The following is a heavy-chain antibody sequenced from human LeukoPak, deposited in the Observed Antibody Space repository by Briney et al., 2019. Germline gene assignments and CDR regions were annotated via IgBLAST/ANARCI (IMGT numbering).Heavy chain of an antibody. D-gene: IGHD3-16*01. CDR2: IYSGGST. CDR3: ARVGGLTDY. CDR1: GFAFSSYS. V-gene: IGHV3-53*01. J-gene: IGHJ4*02. Sequence: PGGSLRLSCAASGFAFSSYSMNWVRQAPGKGLEWVSVIYSGGSTYYADSVKGRFTISRDNSKNTLYLQMNSLRAEDTAVYYCARVGGLTDYWGQGTLVTVSS.